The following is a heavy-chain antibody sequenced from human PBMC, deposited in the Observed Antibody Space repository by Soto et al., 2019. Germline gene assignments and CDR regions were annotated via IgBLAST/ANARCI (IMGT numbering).Heavy chain of an antibody. Sequence: SETLSLTYTISGGPMHHYYCSWFRQPRGQGLEWIGYMGYNGFTRYNPSLRSRVAISLDTAKNQFSLNLSSVTAADTALYYCARQGFGELHGLVDVWGQGITVT. CDR1: GGPMHHYY. V-gene: IGHV4-59*08. J-gene: IGHJ6*02. D-gene: IGHD3-10*01. CDR3: ARQGFGELHGLVDV. CDR2: MGYNGFT.